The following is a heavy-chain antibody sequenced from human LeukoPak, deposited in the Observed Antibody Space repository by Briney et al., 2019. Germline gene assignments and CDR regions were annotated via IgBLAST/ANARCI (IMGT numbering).Heavy chain of an antibody. CDR1: GYTVTGYY. V-gene: IGHV1-2*02. D-gene: IGHD3-22*01. Sequence: ASVKVSCKASGYTVTGYYIHWVRQAPGQGLEWMGWITPTSDDTDYAQKFQGRVTMTRDTSISTAYMELSRLRSDDTAMYYCARDGSDSSDYYYNFYMDVWGEGTTVTISS. CDR2: ITPTSDDT. CDR3: ARDGSDSSDYYYNFYMDV. J-gene: IGHJ6*03.